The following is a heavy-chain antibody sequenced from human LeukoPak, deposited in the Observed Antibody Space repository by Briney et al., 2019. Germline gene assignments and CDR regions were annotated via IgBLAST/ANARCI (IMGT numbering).Heavy chain of an antibody. D-gene: IGHD2-8*01. CDR3: ARDTNLRDSFDI. V-gene: IGHV4-61*01. CDR2: VFYSGKT. CDR1: GGSLSISSYY. J-gene: IGHJ3*02. Sequence: PSETLSLTCTVSGGSLSISSYYWSWIRQSPGRGLEWIGYVFYSGKTDYSPSLRSRVSMSVDTSKNQFSLKVTSVTAADTAVYYCARDTNLRDSFDIWGQGTMVTVSS.